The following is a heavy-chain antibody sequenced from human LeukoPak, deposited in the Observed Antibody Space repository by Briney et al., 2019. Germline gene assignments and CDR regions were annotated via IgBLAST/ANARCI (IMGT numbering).Heavy chain of an antibody. CDR1: GFTFSNCA. CDR3: TKSTGMGAFDI. CDR2: IRDSGSST. V-gene: IGHV3-23*01. Sequence: PGGSLRLSCAASGFTFSNCAMSWVRQAPGKGLEWVSAIRDSGSSTYYTDSVKGRFTISRDNSKNTLHLQMDSLRAEDTAVYYCTKSTGMGAFDIWGQGTMVTVSS. J-gene: IGHJ3*02. D-gene: IGHD2-8*02.